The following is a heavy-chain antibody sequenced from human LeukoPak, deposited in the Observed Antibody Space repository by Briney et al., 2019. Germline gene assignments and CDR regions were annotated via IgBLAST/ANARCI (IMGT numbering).Heavy chain of an antibody. J-gene: IGHJ5*02. CDR1: GGSISSGGYY. D-gene: IGHD3-16*01. V-gene: IGHV4-31*03. CDR2: IYDSEST. Sequence: SETLSLTCTVSGGSISSGGYYWSWIRQHPGKGLEWIGYIYDSESTSFNPSLKSRVTISVDTSRNQFSLTLSPVTAADTAVYYCARDGGFRLNWFDPWGQGTLVTVSS. CDR3: ARDGGFRLNWFDP.